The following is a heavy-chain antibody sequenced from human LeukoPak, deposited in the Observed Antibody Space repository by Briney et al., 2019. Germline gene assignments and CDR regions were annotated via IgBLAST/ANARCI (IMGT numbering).Heavy chain of an antibody. CDR1: GVSISSNLW. D-gene: IGHD3-10*01. J-gene: IGHJ4*02. V-gene: IGHV4-4*02. Sequence: PSGTLSLTCTVSGVSISSNLWWTWVRQPPGKGLEWIAEIHHSGSINYNPSLKSRVTISVDKAKNQFSLNLNSVTAADTAVYYCARGGDRSFDYWGQGTLVTVSS. CDR2: IHHSGSI. CDR3: ARGGDRSFDY.